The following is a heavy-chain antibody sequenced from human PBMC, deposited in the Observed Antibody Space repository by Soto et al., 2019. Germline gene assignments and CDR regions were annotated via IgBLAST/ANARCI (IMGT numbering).Heavy chain of an antibody. D-gene: IGHD6-13*01. CDR1: GFTFDDYA. Sequence: EVQLVESGGGLVQPGRSLRLSCAASGFTFDDYAMHWVRQVPGKGLEWVSGINWNSGSIGYGDSVKGRFAISRDNAKNLLHLQTNSLSAEDTAFYYCVKDESINWYSGHFRHWGQGTLVTVSS. J-gene: IGHJ1*01. CDR3: VKDESINWYSGHFRH. CDR2: INWNSGSI. V-gene: IGHV3-9*01.